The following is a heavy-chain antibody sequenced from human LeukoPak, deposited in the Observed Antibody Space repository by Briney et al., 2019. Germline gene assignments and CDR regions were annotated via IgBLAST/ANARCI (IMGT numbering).Heavy chain of an antibody. CDR3: AKNGGGNYPGHAFDI. D-gene: IGHD4-23*01. J-gene: IGHJ3*02. CDR2: TSYDGIHK. V-gene: IGHV3-30-3*02. CDR1: EFAFSRSA. Sequence: PGRSLRLSCTDSEFAFSRSAMHWVRQAPGKGLEWVAVTSYDGIHKYYADSVQGRFTISRDNSKNTLYLQMNSLRAEDTAVYYCAKNGGGNYPGHAFDIWGQGTMVTVSS.